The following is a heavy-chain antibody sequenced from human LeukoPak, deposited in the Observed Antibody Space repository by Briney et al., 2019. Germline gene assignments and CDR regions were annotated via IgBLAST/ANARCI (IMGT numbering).Heavy chain of an antibody. D-gene: IGHD3-16*01. J-gene: IGHJ2*01. CDR1: GGSFSGYY. Sequence: SETLSLTCAVYGGSFSGYYWSWIRQPPGKGLEWIGEINHSGSTNYNPSLKSRVTISVDTSKNQFSLKLSSVTAADTAVYYCTRCHWGWGSEYWYFDLWGRGTLVTVSS. CDR3: TRCHWGWGSEYWYFDL. V-gene: IGHV4-34*01. CDR2: INHSGST.